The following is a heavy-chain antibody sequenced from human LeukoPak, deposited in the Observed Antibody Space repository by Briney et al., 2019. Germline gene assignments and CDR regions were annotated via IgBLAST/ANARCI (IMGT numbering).Heavy chain of an antibody. Sequence: SETLSLTCTVSGGSISSSSYCWGWIRQPPGKGLEWIGSIYYSGSTYYNPSLKSRVTISVDTSKNQFSLKLSSVTAADTAVYHCARKGYDSSGKWFDPWGQGTLVTVSS. J-gene: IGHJ5*02. CDR1: GGSISSSSYC. V-gene: IGHV4-39*01. D-gene: IGHD3-22*01. CDR3: ARKGYDSSGKWFDP. CDR2: IYYSGST.